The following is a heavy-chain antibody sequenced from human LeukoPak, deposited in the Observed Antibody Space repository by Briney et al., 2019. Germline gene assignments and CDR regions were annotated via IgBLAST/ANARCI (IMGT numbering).Heavy chain of an antibody. D-gene: IGHD3-22*01. CDR3: AKDRGVTMIVVVSVLDY. V-gene: IGHV3-23*01. CDR2: ISGSGGST. J-gene: IGHJ4*02. Sequence: GGSLRLSCAASGFTFSSHTMNWVRQAPGKGLEWVSAISGSGGSTYYADSVKGRFTISRDNSKNTLYLQMNSLRAEDTAVYYCAKDRGVTMIVVVSVLDYWGQGTLVTVSS. CDR1: GFTFSSHT.